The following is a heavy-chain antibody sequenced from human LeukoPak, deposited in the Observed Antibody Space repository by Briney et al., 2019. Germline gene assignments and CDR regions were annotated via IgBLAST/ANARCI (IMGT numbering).Heavy chain of an antibody. D-gene: IGHD3-10*01. J-gene: IGHJ4*02. CDR3: ARDYGSGALLAY. CDR2: IYYSGST. CDR1: GGSISMYY. Sequence: SETLSLTCTVSGGSISMYYRSCSRQPPGKGLEWGWYIYYSGSTNYNPSLKNRVTISVDTSKNQFSLKLSSVTAADTAVYYCARDYGSGALLAYWGQGTLVTVSS. V-gene: IGHV4-59*01.